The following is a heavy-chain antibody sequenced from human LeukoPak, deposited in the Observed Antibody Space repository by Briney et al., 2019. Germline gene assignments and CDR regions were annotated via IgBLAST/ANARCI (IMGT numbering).Heavy chain of an antibody. V-gene: IGHV3-23*01. CDR2: ISGSGGSK. J-gene: IGHJ5*02. CDR1: GFTFSSYA. CDR3: ANLFGSWYLGSDSWFDP. Sequence: PGGSLRLSCAASGFTFSSYAMSWVRQAPGKGLEWVSSISGSGGSKYYADSVKGRFTISRDNSKNTLYLQMNSLRAEDTAVYYCANLFGSWYLGSDSWFDPWGQGTLVTVSS. D-gene: IGHD6-13*01.